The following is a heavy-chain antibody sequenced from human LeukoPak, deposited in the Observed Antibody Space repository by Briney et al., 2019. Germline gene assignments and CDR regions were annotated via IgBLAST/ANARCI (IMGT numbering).Heavy chain of an antibody. V-gene: IGHV3-30*18. CDR1: GFTFSSYG. CDR3: AKSRMGAKEKSEGRFGMDV. CDR2: ISYDGSNK. Sequence: SGGSLRLSCAASGFTFSSYGMHWVRQAPGKGLEWVAVISYDGSNKYYADSVKGRFTISRDNSKNTLYLQMNSLRAEDTAVYYCAKSRMGAKEKSEGRFGMDVWGQGTTVTASS. D-gene: IGHD1-26*01. J-gene: IGHJ6*02.